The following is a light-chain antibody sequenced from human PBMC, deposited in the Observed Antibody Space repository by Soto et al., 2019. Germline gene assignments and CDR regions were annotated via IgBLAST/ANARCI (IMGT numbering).Light chain of an antibody. CDR3: CAHAGSSTYV. CDR2: DVT. V-gene: IGLV2-11*01. Sequence: QSVLTQPRSVSGSPGQSVTISCSGTSIDVDDYVSWYQQHPGKAPKVIIYDVTERPSGVPDRFSGSKSGNAASLTVSGLQAEDEADYYCCAHAGSSTYVFGSGTKVPSS. CDR1: SIDVDDY. J-gene: IGLJ6*01.